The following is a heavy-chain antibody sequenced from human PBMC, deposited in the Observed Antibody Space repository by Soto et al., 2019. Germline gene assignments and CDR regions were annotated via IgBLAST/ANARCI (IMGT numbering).Heavy chain of an antibody. J-gene: IGHJ3*02. CDR2: INHSGST. D-gene: IGHD1-26*01. CDR1: GGSFSGYY. V-gene: IGHV4-34*01. Sequence: QVQLQQWGAGLLKPSETLSLTCAVYGGSFSGYYWSWIRQPPGKGLEWIGEINHSGSTNYNPSLKSRVTISVDTAKNQFSLKLGSVTAADTAVYYWGRDPGESAFDIWGQGTMVTVSS. CDR3: GRDPGESAFDI.